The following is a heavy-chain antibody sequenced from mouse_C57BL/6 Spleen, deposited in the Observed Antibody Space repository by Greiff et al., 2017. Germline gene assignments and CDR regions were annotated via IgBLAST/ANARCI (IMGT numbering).Heavy chain of an antibody. Sequence: QVQLQQPGAELVKPGASVPMSCKASGYTFTSYWITWVKQRPGQGLEWIGDIYPGSGSTNYNEKFKSKATLTVYTSSSTAYMQLSSLTSEDSAVYYCAKLLRDYFDYWGQGTTRTVSS. CDR3: AKLLRDYFDY. D-gene: IGHD1-1*01. CDR2: IYPGSGST. J-gene: IGHJ2*01. V-gene: IGHV1-55*01. CDR1: GYTFTSYW.